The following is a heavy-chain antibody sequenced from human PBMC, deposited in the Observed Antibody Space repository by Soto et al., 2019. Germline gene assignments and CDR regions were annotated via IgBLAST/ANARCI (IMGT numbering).Heavy chain of an antibody. Sequence: ASVKVSCKASGYTFTSYAMHWVRQAPGQRLEWMGWINAGNGNTKYSQKFQGRVTITRHTSASTAYMELSSLRSEDTAVYYCARGPYSRSWYHYYYGMDVWGQGTTVTVSS. CDR1: GYTFTSYA. V-gene: IGHV1-3*01. CDR3: ARGPYSRSWYHYYYGMDV. CDR2: INAGNGNT. D-gene: IGHD6-13*01. J-gene: IGHJ6*02.